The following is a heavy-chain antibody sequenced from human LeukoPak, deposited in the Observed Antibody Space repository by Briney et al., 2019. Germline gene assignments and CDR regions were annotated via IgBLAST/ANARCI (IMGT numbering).Heavy chain of an antibody. J-gene: IGHJ3*01. CDR2: IYSGGIT. Sequence: GGSLRLSCVVSGFSVKNNYMSWVRQAPGKGLEWVSVIYSGGITYYADSVKGRFTVSKDNSKNTVYLQMTNLRVEDTAVYYCARGVGQDTFDVWGQGTMVTVSS. CDR3: ARGVGQDTFDV. V-gene: IGHV3-53*01. CDR1: GFSVKNNY. D-gene: IGHD1-26*01.